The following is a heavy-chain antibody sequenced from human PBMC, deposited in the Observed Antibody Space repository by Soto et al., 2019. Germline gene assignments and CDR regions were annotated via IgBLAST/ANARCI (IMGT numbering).Heavy chain of an antibody. J-gene: IGHJ4*02. CDR2: ISGSGGST. CDR3: AKGSQDLPKNY. V-gene: IGHV3-23*01. Sequence: GGSLRLSCAASGFTFSSYAMSWVRQAPGKGLEWVSAISGSGGSTYYADSVKGRFTISRDNSKNMLYLQMNSLRAEDTAVYYCAKGSQDLPKNYWGQGTLVTVSS. CDR1: GFTFSSYA.